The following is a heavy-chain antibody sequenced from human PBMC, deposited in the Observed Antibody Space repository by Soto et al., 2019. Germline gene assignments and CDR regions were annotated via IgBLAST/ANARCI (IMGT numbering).Heavy chain of an antibody. J-gene: IGHJ4*02. D-gene: IGHD3-22*01. V-gene: IGHV3-21*01. CDR1: GFTFSSYS. Sequence: PGGSLRLSCASSGFTFSSYSMNWVRQAPGKGLEWVSSISSSSSYVYYADSVKGRFTISRDNAKNSLYLQMNSLRAEDTAVYYCARVYYYDSSGYYLDYWGQGTLVTVSS. CDR3: ARVYYYDSSGYYLDY. CDR2: ISSSSSYV.